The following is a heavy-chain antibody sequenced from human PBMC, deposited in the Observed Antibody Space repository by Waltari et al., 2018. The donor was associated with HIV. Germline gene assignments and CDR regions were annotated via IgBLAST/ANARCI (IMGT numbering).Heavy chain of an antibody. D-gene: IGHD2-2*01. CDR3: ARSGPSRTNGYYFDY. CDR2: IRSSSSYI. Sequence: EVQLVESGGGLVKPGGSLRLSCAASGFTFSSYSMNWVRQGPGKGLGWVSPIRSSSSYIYYADSVKGRCTISRDNAKNSLYLQMNSLRAEDTAVYYCARSGPSRTNGYYFDYWGQGTLVTVSS. V-gene: IGHV3-21*01. J-gene: IGHJ4*02. CDR1: GFTFSSYS.